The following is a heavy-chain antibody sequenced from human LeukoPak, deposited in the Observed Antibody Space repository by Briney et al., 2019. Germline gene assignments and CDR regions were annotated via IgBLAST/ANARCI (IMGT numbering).Heavy chain of an antibody. D-gene: IGHD1-26*01. V-gene: IGHV3-21*01. CDR1: GFTFNTDD. CDR3: ARGGSYYDY. Sequence: PGGSLRLSCAASGFTFNTDDMNWVCQAPGEGPEWVSSISTSSTYIYYADSVKGRFTVSRDNAKNSLYLQMNSLRAADTAVYYCARGGSYYDYWGQGTLVTVSS. CDR2: ISTSSTYI. J-gene: IGHJ4*02.